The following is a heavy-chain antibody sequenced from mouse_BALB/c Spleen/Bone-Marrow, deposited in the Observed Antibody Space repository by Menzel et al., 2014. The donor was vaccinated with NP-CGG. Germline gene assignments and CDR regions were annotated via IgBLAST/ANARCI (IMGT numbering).Heavy chain of an antibody. CDR2: ISYSGST. CDR3: ATGNAMDY. V-gene: IGHV3-8*02. J-gene: IGHJ4*01. CDR1: GDSITSGY. D-gene: IGHD4-1*01. Sequence: EVKVVDSGPSLVKPSQPLSLTCSVTGDSITSGYWNWIRKFPGNKLEYMGYISYSGSTYYNPSLKSRISITRDTSKNQYYLQLNSVTTEDTATYYCATGNAMDYWGQGTSVTVSS.